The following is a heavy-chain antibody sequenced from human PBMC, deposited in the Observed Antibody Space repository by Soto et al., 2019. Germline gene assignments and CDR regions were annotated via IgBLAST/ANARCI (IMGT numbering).Heavy chain of an antibody. CDR1: GFSLTTDGVG. CDR2: IYWDDDA. J-gene: IGHJ4*02. D-gene: IGHD3-10*01. V-gene: IGHV2-5*02. Sequence: QITLKESGPTLVKPTQTLTLTCTFSGFSLTTDGVGVGWVRQPPGEALEWLALIYWDDDARYSPSLTTRLTITKDTSKSQVVLIMTNMDPVDSATYYCARSRNLITEEAQVGDFDYWGQGNLVTVSS. CDR3: ARSRNLITEEAQVGDFDY.